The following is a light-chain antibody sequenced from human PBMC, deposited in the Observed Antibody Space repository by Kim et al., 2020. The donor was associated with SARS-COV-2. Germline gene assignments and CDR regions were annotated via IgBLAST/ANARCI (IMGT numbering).Light chain of an antibody. J-gene: IGLJ2*01. Sequence: QAVVTQPPSASGTPGQRVSISCSGSTSNIGSNAVNWYQQLPGAAPKLLIHDNNQRPSGVPDRFSGSKSGTSASLAIIVLHSDDEADYYCAVWDDSLNGRVVFGGGTRLTVL. V-gene: IGLV1-44*01. CDR3: AVWDDSLNGRVV. CDR1: TSNIGSNA. CDR2: DNN.